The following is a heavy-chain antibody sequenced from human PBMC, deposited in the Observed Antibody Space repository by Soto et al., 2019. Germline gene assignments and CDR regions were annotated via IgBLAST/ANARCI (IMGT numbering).Heavy chain of an antibody. V-gene: IGHV3-74*01. CDR1: GFSFSSYW. Sequence: GGSLRLSCPASGFSFSSYWRHWVRQAAGKGRVWVARINSDGSSTSYSDSVKARFTTNKDTAKNPLYLPINNPSAEDTARYYCARDNKDSFDTWGQGTLVTVSS. CDR3: ARDNKDSFDT. J-gene: IGHJ4*01. CDR2: INSDGSST. D-gene: IGHD2-15*01.